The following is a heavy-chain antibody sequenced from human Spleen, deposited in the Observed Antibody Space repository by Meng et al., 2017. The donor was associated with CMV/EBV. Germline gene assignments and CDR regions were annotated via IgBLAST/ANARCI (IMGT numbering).Heavy chain of an antibody. Sequence: QGHLQQWGAGLLKPSYTLSLTCAVYGGSFSGYYWSWIRQPPGKGLEWIGEINHSGSTNYNPSLKSRVTISVDTSKNQFSLKLSSVTAADTAVYYCARGSSVAGTWYFDYWGQGTLVTVSS. J-gene: IGHJ4*02. V-gene: IGHV4-34*01. CDR1: GGSFSGYY. D-gene: IGHD6-19*01. CDR2: INHSGST. CDR3: ARGSSVAGTWYFDY.